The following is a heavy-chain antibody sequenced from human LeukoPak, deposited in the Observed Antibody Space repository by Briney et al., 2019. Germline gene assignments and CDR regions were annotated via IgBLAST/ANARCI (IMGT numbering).Heavy chain of an antibody. Sequence: ASVKVSSKASGYTFTSYYMHWVRQAPGQGLEWMGIINPSGGSTSYAQKFQGRVTMTRDTSASTAYMELSSLRSEDTAVYYCAREWFGELPLYYYYGMDVWGQGTTVTVSS. J-gene: IGHJ6*02. CDR2: INPSGGST. V-gene: IGHV1-46*01. CDR1: GYTFTSYY. D-gene: IGHD3-10*01. CDR3: AREWFGELPLYYYYGMDV.